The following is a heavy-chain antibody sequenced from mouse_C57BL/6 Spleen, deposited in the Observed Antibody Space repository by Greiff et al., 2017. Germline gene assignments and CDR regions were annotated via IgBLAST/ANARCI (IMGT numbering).Heavy chain of an antibody. CDR2: ISYSGST. J-gene: IGHJ3*01. CDR3: ARDEGNWDAWFAY. V-gene: IGHV3-1*01. CDR1: GYSITSGYD. D-gene: IGHD4-1*01. Sequence: VQLKESGPGMVKPSQSLSLTCTVTGYSITSGYDWHWIRHFPGNKLEWMGYISYSGSTNYNPSLKSRISITHDTSKNHFFLKLNSVTTEDTATYYCARDEGNWDAWFAYWGQGTLVTVSA.